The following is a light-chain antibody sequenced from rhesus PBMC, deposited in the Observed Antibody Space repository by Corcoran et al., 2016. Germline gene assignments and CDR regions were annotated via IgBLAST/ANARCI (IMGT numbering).Light chain of an antibody. V-gene: IGKV1-28*02. Sequence: DIQMTQSPSSLSASVGDTVTITCRASQGISSSLNWFQQKPGKAPTLLIYAASRLESGVPSRFSGSGAGTDFPLTIRSLQTEDFAVYYCLQYKTYPLTFGGGTKVEIK. CDR1: QGISSS. CDR3: LQYKTYPLT. CDR2: AAS. J-gene: IGKJ4*01.